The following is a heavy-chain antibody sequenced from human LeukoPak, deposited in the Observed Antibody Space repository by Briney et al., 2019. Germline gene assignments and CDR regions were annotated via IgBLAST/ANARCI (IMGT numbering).Heavy chain of an antibody. CDR2: INYSGST. CDR1: GGSVSSTTYY. J-gene: IGHJ4*02. V-gene: IGHV4-39*01. D-gene: IGHD3-10*01. CDR3: ARYVVYGSGKYYFDY. Sequence: SSETLSLTCTVSGGSVSSTTYYWSWIRQPPGKGLEWIASINYSGSTYYNPSLKSRVTISVDTSENQFSLKLSSVTAADTAVYYCARYVVYGSGKYYFDYWGQGTLVTVSS.